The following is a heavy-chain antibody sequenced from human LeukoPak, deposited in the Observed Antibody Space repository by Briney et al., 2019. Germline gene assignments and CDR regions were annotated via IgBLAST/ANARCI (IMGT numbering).Heavy chain of an antibody. V-gene: IGHV1-46*01. J-gene: IGHJ4*02. CDR1: GYTFTSYY. CDR2: INPSGGST. D-gene: IGHD3-22*01. CDR3: ARDGQVGYDSSGYRFYY. Sequence: ASVKLSCKASGYTFTSYYMHWVRQAPGQGLEWMGIINPSGGSTSYAQKFQGRVTMTRDTSTSTVYMELSSLRSEDTAVYYCARDGQVGYDSSGYRFYYWGQGTLVTVSS.